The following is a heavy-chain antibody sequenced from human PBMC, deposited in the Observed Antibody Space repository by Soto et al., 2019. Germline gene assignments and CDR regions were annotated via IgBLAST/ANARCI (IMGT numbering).Heavy chain of an antibody. V-gene: IGHV4-30-4*01. CDR1: GGSISSNYYS. CDR3: ARGPSGDKVDN. CDR2: SHNSVNT. Sequence: QVQLQESLPGLVKPAQTLSLTCTVSGGSISSNYYSWSWIIQSPEKGLEWIGHSHNSVNTYPNPSPSRRATIPVDTPTNHFSLKLTSVTAAHTAVYYCARGPSGDKVDNWGQGTLVSVSS. D-gene: IGHD7-27*01. J-gene: IGHJ4*02.